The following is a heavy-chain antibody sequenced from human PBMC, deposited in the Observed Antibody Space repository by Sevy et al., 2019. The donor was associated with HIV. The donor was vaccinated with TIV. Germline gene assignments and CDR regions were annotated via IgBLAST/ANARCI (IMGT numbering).Heavy chain of an antibody. J-gene: IGHJ4*02. CDR2: IKQDESEK. CDR1: GFRFTDYW. D-gene: IGHD3-16*01. CDR3: XXXXXXXXXXPYYFDS. V-gene: IGHV3-7*01. Sequence: GGSLRLSCAASGFRFTDYWMSWVRQTPGKGLEWVATIKQDESEKYYVDSVKGRFVISRDNGKTSVSLQMNGLRVEDXXXXXXXXXXXXXXXXPYYFDSWGQGTLVTVSS.